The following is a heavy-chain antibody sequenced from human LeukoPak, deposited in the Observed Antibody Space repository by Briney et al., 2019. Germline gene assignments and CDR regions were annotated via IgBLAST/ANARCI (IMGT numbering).Heavy chain of an antibody. CDR2: ISSSSSYT. CDR1: GFTFSSYS. J-gene: IGHJ4*02. Sequence: GGSLRLSCAASGFTFSSYSMNWVRQAPGEGLEWVSSISSSSSYTYYADSVKGRFTISRDNAKNSLYPQMNSLRAEDTAVYYCARKKVDYSNHFDYWGQGTLVTVSS. D-gene: IGHD4-11*01. V-gene: IGHV3-21*01. CDR3: ARKKVDYSNHFDY.